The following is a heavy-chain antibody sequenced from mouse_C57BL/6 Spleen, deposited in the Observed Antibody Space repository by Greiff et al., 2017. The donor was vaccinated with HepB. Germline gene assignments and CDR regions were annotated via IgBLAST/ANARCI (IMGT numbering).Heavy chain of an antibody. V-gene: IGHV1-52*01. CDR3: ARGGDYDPYAMDY. Sequence: QVHVKQPGAELVRPGSSVKLSCKASGYTFTSYWMHWVKQRPIQGLEWIGNIDPSDSETHYNQKFKDKATLTVDKSSSTAYMQLSSLTSEDSAVYYCARGGDYDPYAMDYWGQGTSVTVSS. CDR2: IDPSDSET. J-gene: IGHJ4*01. D-gene: IGHD2-4*01. CDR1: GYTFTSYW.